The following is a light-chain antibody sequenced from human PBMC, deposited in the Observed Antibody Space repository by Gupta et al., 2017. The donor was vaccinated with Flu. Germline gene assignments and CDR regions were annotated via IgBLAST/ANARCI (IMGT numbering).Light chain of an antibody. CDR3: PSSDRSLSAWV. V-gene: IGLV1-40*01. CDR2: DTS. CDR1: D. J-gene: IGLJ3*02. Sequence: DVQWYQQFPGTAPKLLIHDTSNRPSGVPGRFSGSNSGTSASLAITWLQAEDETASYYPSSDRSLSAWVFGGGPKLTVL.